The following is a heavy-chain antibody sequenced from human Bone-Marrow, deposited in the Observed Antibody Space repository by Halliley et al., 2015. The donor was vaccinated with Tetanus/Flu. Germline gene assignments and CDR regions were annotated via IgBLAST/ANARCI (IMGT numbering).Heavy chain of an antibody. CDR2: IKQGGSYK. CDR3: ARGLGFYFDC. J-gene: IGHJ4*02. Sequence: KGRGGVAAIKQGGSYKYYVGSVKGLFTISRDDARNSLGLQMNSLRVDDTAVYFCARGLGFYFDCWGQGSLVTVSS. D-gene: IGHD1-26*01. V-gene: IGHV3-7*03.